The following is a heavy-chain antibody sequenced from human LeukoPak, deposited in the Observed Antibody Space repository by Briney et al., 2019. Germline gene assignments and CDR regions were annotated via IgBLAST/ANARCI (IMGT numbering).Heavy chain of an antibody. D-gene: IGHD6-19*01. CDR2: IRYDGSNK. V-gene: IGHV3-30*02. Sequence: PGGSLRLSCAASGFTFNSFDMHWVRQAPGKALEWVAFIRYDGSNKYYADSVKGRFTISRDNSKNTLYLQMNSLRAEDTAVYYCAKKSIAVAGKYFQHWGQGTLVTVSS. CDR1: GFTFNSFD. J-gene: IGHJ1*01. CDR3: AKKSIAVAGKYFQH.